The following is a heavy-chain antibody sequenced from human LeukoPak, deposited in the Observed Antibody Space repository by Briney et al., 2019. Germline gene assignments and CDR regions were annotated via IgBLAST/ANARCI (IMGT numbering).Heavy chain of an antibody. Sequence: ASVKVSCKASGYTFTSYGISWVRQAPGQGLEWMGWISAYNGNTNYAQKLQGRVTMTTDTSTSTAYMELRSLRSDDTAVYYCARDCSSTSCYTTIGYWGQGNLVTVSS. D-gene: IGHD2-2*02. CDR1: GYTFTSYG. CDR3: ARDCSSTSCYTTIGY. CDR2: ISAYNGNT. V-gene: IGHV1-18*01. J-gene: IGHJ4*02.